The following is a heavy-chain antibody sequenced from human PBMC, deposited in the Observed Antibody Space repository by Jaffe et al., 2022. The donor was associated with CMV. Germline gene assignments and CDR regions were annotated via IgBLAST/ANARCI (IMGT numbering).Heavy chain of an antibody. V-gene: IGHV3-48*03. CDR3: VRDWTFDY. Sequence: EVQLVESGGTLVQPGGSLRVSCAASGFIFSNWEMNWVRQAPGKGLEWLSYISTAGTTIYYAESVEGRFTISRDNARNSLYLQMNSLRAEDTAVYYCVRDWTFDYWGQGTVVTVSS. CDR1: GFIFSNWE. CDR2: ISTAGTTI. J-gene: IGHJ4*02. D-gene: IGHD3-3*01.